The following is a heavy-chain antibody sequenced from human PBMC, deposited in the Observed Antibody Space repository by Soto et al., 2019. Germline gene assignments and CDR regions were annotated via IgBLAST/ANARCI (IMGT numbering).Heavy chain of an antibody. CDR2: ITTDKGKT. V-gene: IGHV1-18*01. CDR3: APRSPAFAY. CDR1: GYTFTSYG. J-gene: IGHJ4*02. Sequence: ASVKVSCKTSGYTFTSYGISWVRQAPGQGLEWMGWITTDKGKTTYAQKFQGRVTITTDTSTSTAYMEMRSLRSDDTAVYYCAPRSPAFAYGGQGTQVTVSS.